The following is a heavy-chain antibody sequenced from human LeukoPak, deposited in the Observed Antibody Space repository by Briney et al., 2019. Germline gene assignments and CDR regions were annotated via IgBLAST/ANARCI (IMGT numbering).Heavy chain of an antibody. CDR1: GGSFSGYY. D-gene: IGHD7-27*01. J-gene: IGHJ4*02. Sequence: PSETLSLTCAVYGGSFSGYYWSWIRQPPGKGLEWIGYIYYSGSTNYSPSLKSRVTISVDTSKNQFSLKLSSVTAADTAVYYCARGWGYFDSWGQGTLVTVSS. V-gene: IGHV4-59*08. CDR3: ARGWGYFDS. CDR2: IYYSGST.